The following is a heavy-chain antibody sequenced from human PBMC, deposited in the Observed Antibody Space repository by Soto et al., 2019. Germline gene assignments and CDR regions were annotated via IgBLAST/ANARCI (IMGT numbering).Heavy chain of an antibody. CDR2: IYYSGST. V-gene: IGHV4-59*12. CDR3: ARLQAAAGDNDLTFDY. Sequence: SETLSLTCTVSGGSISSYYWSWIRQPPGKGLEWIGYIYYSGSTNYNPSLKSHVTISADKSISTAYLQWSSLKASDTAMYYCARLQAAAGDNDLTFDYWGQGTLVTVSS. J-gene: IGHJ4*02. CDR1: GGSISSYY. D-gene: IGHD6-13*01.